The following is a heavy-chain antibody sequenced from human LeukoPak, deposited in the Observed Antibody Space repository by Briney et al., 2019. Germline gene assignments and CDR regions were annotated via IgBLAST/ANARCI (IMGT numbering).Heavy chain of an antibody. J-gene: IGHJ4*02. CDR1: GFTFSSYA. CDR2: ISGSGDNT. Sequence: GESLRLSCEASGFTFSSYAMSWVRQAPGKGLEWVSGISGSGDNTYYADSVKGRFTISRDNSKNTLYVQVNSLGTEDTAAYYCAKGSYYDSSGSFYFDYWGQGTLVTVSS. V-gene: IGHV3-23*01. D-gene: IGHD3-22*01. CDR3: AKGSYYDSSGSFYFDY.